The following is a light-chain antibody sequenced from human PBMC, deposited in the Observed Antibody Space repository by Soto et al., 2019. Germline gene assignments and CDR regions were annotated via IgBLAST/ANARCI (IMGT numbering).Light chain of an antibody. V-gene: IGKV3-20*01. J-gene: IGKJ1*01. Sequence: EIVLTQSPATLSLSPGERATLSCRASQSVASSHLAWYQQKPGQAPRLLIYGASSRATGIPDRFSGSGSGTDFTLTINRLEPEDFAVYYCQQYGSSPWTFGQGTKVDIK. CDR1: QSVASSH. CDR2: GAS. CDR3: QQYGSSPWT.